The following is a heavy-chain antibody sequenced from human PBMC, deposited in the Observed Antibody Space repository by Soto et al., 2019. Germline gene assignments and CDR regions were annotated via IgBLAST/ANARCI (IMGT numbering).Heavy chain of an antibody. CDR1: GFVFGDYA. CDR3: ARTRSFTLGFYYDGMDV. J-gene: IGHJ6*02. D-gene: IGHD6-6*01. CDR2: IRSETFGGTA. V-gene: IGHV3-49*04. Sequence: GGSLRLSCITSGFVFGDYAMIWVRQAPGKGLEWVAFIRSETFGGTADYAASVKGRFTVSRDDSKRITYLQMSSLKSEDTALYYCARTRSFTLGFYYDGMDVWGQGTTVTVSS.